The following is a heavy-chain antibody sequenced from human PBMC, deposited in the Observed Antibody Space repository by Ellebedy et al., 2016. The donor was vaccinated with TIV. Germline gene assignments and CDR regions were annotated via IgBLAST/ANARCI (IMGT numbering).Heavy chain of an antibody. Sequence: SETLSLXCNFSGGSISSSCWAWIRQPAGKGLEWIGRIYTSGSTNYNPSLKSRVTMSIDTSKNQFSLNLNSVTAADTAVYYCARRTTTGAYNWFDSWGQGTLVTASS. CDR1: GGSISSSC. J-gene: IGHJ5*01. CDR3: ARRTTTGAYNWFDS. CDR2: IYTSGST. V-gene: IGHV4-4*07. D-gene: IGHD1-1*01.